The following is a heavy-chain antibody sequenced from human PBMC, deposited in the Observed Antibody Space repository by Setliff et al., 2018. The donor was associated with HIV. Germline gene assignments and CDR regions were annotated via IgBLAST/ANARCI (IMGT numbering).Heavy chain of an antibody. CDR1: GGSISSYY. CDR3: ARAARYYRGWYIPEYFDN. CDR2: LYTSGST. Sequence: SETLSLTCTVSGGSISSYYWSWIRQPAGRGREWIGRLYTSGSTNYNNSLKSRVTTSLDTSKHHFSLRLHSVTAADPAAYFCARAARYYRGWYIPEYFDNWGEGTLVTVSS. J-gene: IGHJ4*02. D-gene: IGHD6-19*01. V-gene: IGHV4-4*07.